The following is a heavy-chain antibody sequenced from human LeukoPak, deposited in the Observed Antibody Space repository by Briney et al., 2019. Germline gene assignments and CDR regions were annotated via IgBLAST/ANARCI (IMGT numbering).Heavy chain of an antibody. Sequence: SETLSLTCTVSGGSISGYYCSWIRQPPGKVLEWIGYIYYSGSTNYNPSLKSRVTISVDTSKNQFSLKLSSVTAADTAVYYCARSSWGSSSGWYEADYWGQGTLVTVSS. V-gene: IGHV4-59*01. CDR1: GGSISGYY. J-gene: IGHJ4*02. D-gene: IGHD6-19*01. CDR2: IYYSGST. CDR3: ARSSWGSSSGWYEADY.